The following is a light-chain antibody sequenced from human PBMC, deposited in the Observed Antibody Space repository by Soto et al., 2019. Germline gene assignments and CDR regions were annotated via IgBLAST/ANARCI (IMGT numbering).Light chain of an antibody. CDR3: SSYTTSSTYV. J-gene: IGLJ1*01. CDR2: EVT. Sequence: QSALTQPASVSRSPGQSITISCTGTRSDVGVYIFVSWYQQHPGKAPKLMIYEVTYRPSGVSNRFSGSKSGNTASLTISGLQAEDEADYYCSSYTTSSTYVFGTGTKVTV. CDR1: RSDVGVYIF. V-gene: IGLV2-14*01.